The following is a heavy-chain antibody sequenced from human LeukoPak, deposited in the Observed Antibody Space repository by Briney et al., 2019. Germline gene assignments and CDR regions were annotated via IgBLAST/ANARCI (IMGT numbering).Heavy chain of an antibody. Sequence: VASVKVSCKASGGTFSSYAISWVRQAPGQGLEWMGWISAYSGNTNYAQKLQGRVTMTTDTSTSTAYMELRSLRSDDTAVYYCARDPWIQLWLPYYYYYGMDVWGQGTTVTVSS. CDR1: GGTFSSYA. J-gene: IGHJ6*02. CDR2: ISAYSGNT. CDR3: ARDPWIQLWLPYYYYYGMDV. V-gene: IGHV1-18*01. D-gene: IGHD5-18*01.